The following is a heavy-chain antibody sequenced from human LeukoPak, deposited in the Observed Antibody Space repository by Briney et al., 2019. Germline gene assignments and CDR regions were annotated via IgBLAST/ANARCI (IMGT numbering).Heavy chain of an antibody. CDR1: GFTFSSYA. V-gene: IGHV3-30-3*01. J-gene: IGHJ6*02. Sequence: GGPLRLSCAASGFTFSSYAMHWVRQAPGKGLEWVAVISYDGSNKYYADSVKGRFTISRDNSKNTLYLQMNSLRAEDTAVYYCARSPPHMRDYYYYGMDVWGQGTTVTVSS. CDR2: ISYDGSNK. CDR3: ARSPPHMRDYYYYGMDV.